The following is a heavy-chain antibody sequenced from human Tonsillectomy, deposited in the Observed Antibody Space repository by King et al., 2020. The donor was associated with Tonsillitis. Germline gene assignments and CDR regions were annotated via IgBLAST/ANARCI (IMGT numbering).Heavy chain of an antibody. Sequence: LVESGGGVVQPGGSLRLSCETSGFSFSSYGMHWVRQAPGKGLEWVATISNHGTNIHHTDSVKGRFTISRDNSKNTMYLQMNSLRAEDTAIYYCARERLYNVEWGIDHWGQGTLVTVAS. CDR2: ISNHGTNI. D-gene: IGHD2-2*02. J-gene: IGHJ4*02. CDR3: ARERLYNVEWGIDH. CDR1: GFSFSSYG. V-gene: IGHV3-33*05.